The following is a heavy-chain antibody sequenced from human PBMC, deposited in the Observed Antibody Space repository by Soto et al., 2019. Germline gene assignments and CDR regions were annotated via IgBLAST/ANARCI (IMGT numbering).Heavy chain of an antibody. Sequence: GGSLRLSCAASGFTVSSNYMNWVRQAPGKGLEWVSVIYGGGSTYYADSVKGRFTISRDNSKNTLYLQMNSLRAEDTAVYYCAKDQEAYYDFWSGYYTITPAFDYWGQGTLVTVSS. CDR2: IYGGGST. D-gene: IGHD3-3*01. CDR3: AKDQEAYYDFWSGYYTITPAFDY. V-gene: IGHV3-66*02. J-gene: IGHJ4*02. CDR1: GFTVSSNY.